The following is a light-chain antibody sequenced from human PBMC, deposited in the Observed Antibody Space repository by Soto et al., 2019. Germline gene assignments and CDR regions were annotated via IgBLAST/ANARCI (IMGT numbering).Light chain of an antibody. CDR1: QSLLYSSNNKNY. V-gene: IGKV4-1*01. CDR2: WAS. J-gene: IGKJ1*01. Sequence: DIVMTQSPDSLAVSLGERATINCRSSQSLLYSSNNKNYLAWYQQKPGQPPKLLIYWASTRESGVPDRFSGSGSGTDFTLTIGSLQAEDVAVYYCQQYYSTPRTFGQGTKVEIK. CDR3: QQYYSTPRT.